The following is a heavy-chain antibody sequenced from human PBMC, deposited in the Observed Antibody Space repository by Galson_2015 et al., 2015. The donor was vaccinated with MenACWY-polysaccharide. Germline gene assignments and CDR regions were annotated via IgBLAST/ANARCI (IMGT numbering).Heavy chain of an antibody. J-gene: IGHJ4*02. CDR1: GFTFSSYW. V-gene: IGHV3-7*01. CDR3: ARDAGDRGRDKLDY. D-gene: IGHD1-26*01. Sequence: LRLSCAASGFTFSSYWLNWVRQAPGKGLEWVANIKQDGSEKYYMDSLNGRFTISRDNAKNSLYLQMDSLRADDTAVYYCARDAGDRGRDKLDYWGQGTLVTVSS. CDR2: IKQDGSEK.